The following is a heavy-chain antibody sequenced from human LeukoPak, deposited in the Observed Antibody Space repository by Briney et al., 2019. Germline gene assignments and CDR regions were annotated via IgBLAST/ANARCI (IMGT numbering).Heavy chain of an antibody. V-gene: IGHV1-8*01. CDR3: ARKELLDY. CDR2: MTPNSGNT. Sequence: ISXVXQAPGQGLEWMGWMTPNSGNTGYAQKFQGRVTMTRNTSISTAYMELSSLRSEDTAVYYCARKELLDYWGQGTLVTVSS. D-gene: IGHD3-10*01. J-gene: IGHJ4*02.